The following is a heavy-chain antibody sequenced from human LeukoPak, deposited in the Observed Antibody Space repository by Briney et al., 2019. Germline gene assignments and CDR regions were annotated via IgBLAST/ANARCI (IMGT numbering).Heavy chain of an antibody. D-gene: IGHD2-15*01. CDR1: GFTFSSYA. V-gene: IGHV3-23*01. CDR3: AKGRLCSGGSCYPYYFDY. Sequence: PGGSLRLSCAASGFTFSSYAMSWVRQAPGKGLGWVSAISGSGGSTYYADSVKGRFTISRDNSKNTLYLQMNSLRAEDTAVYYCAKGRLCSGGSCYPYYFDYWGQGTLVTVSS. J-gene: IGHJ4*02. CDR2: ISGSGGST.